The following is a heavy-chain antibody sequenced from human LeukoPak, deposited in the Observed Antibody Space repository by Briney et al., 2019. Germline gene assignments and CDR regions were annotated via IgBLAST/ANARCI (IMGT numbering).Heavy chain of an antibody. CDR2: INHSGST. V-gene: IGHV4-34*01. CDR1: GGSISNYY. J-gene: IGHJ4*02. Sequence: SETLSLTCAVYGGSISNYYWTWIRQPPGKGLEWIGEINHSGSTNYNPSLKSRVTISVDTSKNQFSLKLSSVTAADTAVYYCARGRIMDYWGQGTLVTVSS. CDR3: ARGRIMDY.